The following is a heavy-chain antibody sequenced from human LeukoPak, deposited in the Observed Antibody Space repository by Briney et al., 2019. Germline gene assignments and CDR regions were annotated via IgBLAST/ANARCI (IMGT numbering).Heavy chain of an antibody. Sequence: GASVKVSCKASGYTFTSYDINWVRQATGQGLEWMGWMNPNSGNTGYAQKFQGRVTMTRNTSISTAYMELSSLRSEDTAVYYCARVGWLQLQDYFDYWGQGTLVTVSP. CDR3: ARVGWLQLQDYFDY. D-gene: IGHD5-24*01. CDR1: GYTFTSYD. CDR2: MNPNSGNT. J-gene: IGHJ4*02. V-gene: IGHV1-8*01.